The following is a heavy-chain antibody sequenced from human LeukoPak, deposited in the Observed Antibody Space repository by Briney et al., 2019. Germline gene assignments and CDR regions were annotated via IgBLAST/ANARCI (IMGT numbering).Heavy chain of an antibody. J-gene: IGHJ6*03. CDR2: INTNTGNP. Sequence: ASVKVSCKASGYTFTSYAMNWVRQAPGQGLEWMGWINTNTGNPTYAQGFTGRFVFSLDSSVSTAYLQISSLKAEDTAVYYCARDLAAAAGTSMGRYYYYYMDVWGKGTTVTVSS. V-gene: IGHV7-4-1*02. CDR3: ARDLAAAAGTSMGRYYYYYMDV. D-gene: IGHD6-13*01. CDR1: GYTFTSYA.